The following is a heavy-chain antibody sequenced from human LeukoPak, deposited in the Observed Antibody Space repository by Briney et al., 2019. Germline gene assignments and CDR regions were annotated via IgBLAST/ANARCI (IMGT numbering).Heavy chain of an antibody. CDR1: GFTFNTYG. CDR2: IGSDGKTT. Sequence: GGSLRLSCAASGFTFNTYGTHWVRQAPGKGLEWVAVIGSDGKTTYYADSVKGRFTISRDNAKNSLYLQMNSLRAEDTAVYYCARETWPHAFDIWGQGTMVTVSS. D-gene: IGHD5-12*01. CDR3: ARETWPHAFDI. J-gene: IGHJ3*02. V-gene: IGHV3-33*08.